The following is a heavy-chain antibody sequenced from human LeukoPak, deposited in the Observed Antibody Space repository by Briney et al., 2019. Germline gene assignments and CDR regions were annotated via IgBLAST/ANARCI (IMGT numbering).Heavy chain of an antibody. J-gene: IGHJ4*02. V-gene: IGHV3-74*01. CDR3: GSLIPSPEPGAGY. Sequence: GRSLRLAWAALGPTLITYGMYWFRPAPREGLVCVSRINGDGRTTNYADSVEGRFTISRNNAKNTLYLQMNSLRAEDTAVYYCGSLIPSPEPGAGYWGQGTLVTVSS. CDR1: GPTLITYG. D-gene: IGHD2-8*02. CDR2: INGDGRTT.